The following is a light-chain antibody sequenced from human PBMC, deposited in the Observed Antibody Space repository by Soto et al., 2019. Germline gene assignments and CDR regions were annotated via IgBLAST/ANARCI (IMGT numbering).Light chain of an antibody. Sequence: DIHLTQSPSFLSASVVDRVTVTFQASQDIGNYLNWYQQKPGKAPKLLIFDASNLESGVPSRFSGSGSGTDFTFTISSLQPEDIATYYCQQYENLPITFGQGTRLEIK. CDR2: DAS. J-gene: IGKJ5*01. CDR3: QQYENLPIT. V-gene: IGKV1-33*01. CDR1: QDIGNY.